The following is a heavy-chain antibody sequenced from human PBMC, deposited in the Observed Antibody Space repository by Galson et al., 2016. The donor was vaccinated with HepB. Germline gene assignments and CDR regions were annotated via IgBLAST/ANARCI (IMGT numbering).Heavy chain of an antibody. CDR2: ISLDGSVT. Sequence: LRLSCAASGFTGFTFSSYWMHWVRQAPGKGPVWVSRISLDGSVTIYGDSVKGRFSTSRDNAKNTLFLQMNSLRAEDTAVYYCGASRDGYIDYWGQGALVTISS. CDR1: GFTGFTFSSYW. V-gene: IGHV3-74*01. J-gene: IGHJ4*01. D-gene: IGHD5-24*01. CDR3: GASRDGYIDY.